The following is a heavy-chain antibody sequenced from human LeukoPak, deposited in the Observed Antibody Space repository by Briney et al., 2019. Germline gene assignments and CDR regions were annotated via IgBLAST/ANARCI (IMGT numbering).Heavy chain of an antibody. CDR2: IWYDGSNK. Sequence: GGALRLSCAASGFTFSSYGMSWVRQAPGKGLEWVGVIWYDGSNKYYADSVKGVFTISRDNSKNTLYLQMNSQRAEDTAVYYCARDGGIVRTVGATSRYYYYGMDVWGQGTMVTVSS. V-gene: IGHV3-33*01. D-gene: IGHD1-26*01. CDR3: ARDGGIVRTVGATSRYYYYGMDV. J-gene: IGHJ6*02. CDR1: GFTFSSYG.